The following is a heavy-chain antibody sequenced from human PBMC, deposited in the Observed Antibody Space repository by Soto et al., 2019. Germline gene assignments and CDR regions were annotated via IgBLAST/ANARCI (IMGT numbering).Heavy chain of an antibody. V-gene: IGHV6-1*01. J-gene: IGHJ6*02. Sequence: SQALSLTCAISGDSVSSNSAAWNWIRQSPSRGLEWLGRTSYRSKWDHDYAVSVKSRININADTSKNQFALQLNSVTPEDTPVYYCARGGGNGMDVWGQGTTVTVSS. D-gene: IGHD3-3*01. CDR1: GDSVSSNSAA. CDR2: TSYRSKWDH. CDR3: ARGGGNGMDV.